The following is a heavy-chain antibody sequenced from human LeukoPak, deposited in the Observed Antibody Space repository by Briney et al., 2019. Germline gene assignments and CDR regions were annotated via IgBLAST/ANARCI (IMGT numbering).Heavy chain of an antibody. J-gene: IGHJ4*02. CDR3: AKEGSPRVRGVMDY. CDR2: VSGSGGST. V-gene: IGHV3-23*01. Sequence: GGSLRLSCAASGFAFNNYAMSWVRQAPGKGLEWVSGVSGSGGSTYYADSVKGRFTVSRDNSKNTLYLQMNSLRAEDTAVYYCAKEGSPRVRGVMDYWGQGTLVTVSS. D-gene: IGHD3-10*01. CDR1: GFAFNNYA.